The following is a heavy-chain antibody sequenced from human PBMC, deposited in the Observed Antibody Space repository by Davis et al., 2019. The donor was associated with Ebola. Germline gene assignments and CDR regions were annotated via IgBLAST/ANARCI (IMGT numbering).Heavy chain of an antibody. V-gene: IGHV1-46*01. CDR3: ARDGGGIFGVVRLDY. CDR1: GYTFTSYY. J-gene: IGHJ4*02. CDR2: INPSGGST. D-gene: IGHD3-3*01. Sequence: ASVKVSCKASGYTFTSYYMHWVRQAPGQGLEWMGIINPSGGSTSYAQKFQGRVTMTRDTSTRTVYMELSSLRSEDTAVYYCARDGGGIFGVVRLDYWGQGTLVTVSS.